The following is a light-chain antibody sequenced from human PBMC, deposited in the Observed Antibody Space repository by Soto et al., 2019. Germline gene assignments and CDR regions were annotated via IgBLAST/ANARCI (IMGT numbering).Light chain of an antibody. Sequence: DIQMTQSPSTLSVSVGDRVTITCRASQSISSWLAWSQQKPGKAPKLMIYDASSLESGVPARFSGSGSGTEFTLTISSLHSCECAAYYRQQYNCYSPWTCGQGTKIEI. V-gene: IGKV1-5*01. J-gene: IGKJ1*01. CDR3: QQYNCYSPWT. CDR1: QSISSW. CDR2: DAS.